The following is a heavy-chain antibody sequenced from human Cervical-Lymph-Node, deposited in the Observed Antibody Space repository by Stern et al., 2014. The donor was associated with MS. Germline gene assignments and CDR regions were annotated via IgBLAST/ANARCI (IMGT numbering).Heavy chain of an antibody. CDR3: ARGGFCTDAACYEFDGMAV. CDR1: GFTLSSYG. CDR2: IWYDGSNK. V-gene: IGHV3-33*01. J-gene: IGHJ6*02. D-gene: IGHD2-8*01. Sequence: VQLVESGGGVVQPGKSLRLSCAASGFTLSSYGMHWVRQAPGKGLEWVALIWYDGSNKYYADSVKGRFTISRDNSKDTVYLQMNSLRVEDTALYYCARGGFCTDAACYEFDGMAVFSQGTTVTVPS.